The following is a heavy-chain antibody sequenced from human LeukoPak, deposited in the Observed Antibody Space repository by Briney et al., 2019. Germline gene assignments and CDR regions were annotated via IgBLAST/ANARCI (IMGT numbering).Heavy chain of an antibody. CDR1: KFAFSSYA. CDR2: ISGGGGNT. CDR3: TRGLLDY. J-gene: IGHJ4*02. D-gene: IGHD3-16*01. Sequence: GGSLRLSCAASKFAFSSYAMSWVRQAPGKGLEWVSAISGGGGNTYYADSVKGRFTISRDNAKSSLYLQMNSLRAEDTAVYYCTRGLLDYWGQGTLVTVSS. V-gene: IGHV3-23*01.